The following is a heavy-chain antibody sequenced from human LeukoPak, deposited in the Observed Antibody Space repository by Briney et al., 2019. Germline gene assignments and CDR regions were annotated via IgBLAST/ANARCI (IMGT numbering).Heavy chain of an antibody. CDR2: ISSSSSYI. Sequence: GGSLRLSCAASGFTFSSYSMNWVRQAPGKGLEWVSSISSSSSYIYYTDSVKGRFTISRDNAKNSLYLQMNSLRAEDTALYYCARGSIPMIVSPPYYMDVWGKGTTVTVSS. D-gene: IGHD3-22*01. CDR3: ARGSIPMIVSPPYYMDV. V-gene: IGHV3-21*04. CDR1: GFTFSSYS. J-gene: IGHJ6*03.